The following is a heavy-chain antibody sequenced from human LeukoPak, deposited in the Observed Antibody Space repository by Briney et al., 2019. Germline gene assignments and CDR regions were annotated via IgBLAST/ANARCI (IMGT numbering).Heavy chain of an antibody. Sequence: SGGSLRLSCAASGFTFSSYAMHWVRQAPGKGLEWVAVISYDGSNKYYADSVKGRFTISRDNSKNTLYLQMNSLRAGDTAVYYCARDAGQMTTQNHWGQGTLVTVSS. D-gene: IGHD4-11*01. CDR3: ARDAGQMTTQNH. CDR1: GFTFSSYA. CDR2: ISYDGSNK. V-gene: IGHV3-30*04. J-gene: IGHJ5*02.